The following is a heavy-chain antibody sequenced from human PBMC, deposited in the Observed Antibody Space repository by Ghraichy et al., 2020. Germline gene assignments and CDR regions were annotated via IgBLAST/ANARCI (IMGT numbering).Heavy chain of an antibody. CDR1: GGSISSSSYY. CDR3: ARGHFAADY. Sequence: SETLSLTCTVSGGSISSSSYYWGWIRQPPGKGLEWIGSIYYSGSTYYNPSLKSRVTISVDTSKNQFSLKLSSVTAADTAVYYCARGHFAADYWGQGTLVTVSS. CDR2: IYYSGST. J-gene: IGHJ4*02. D-gene: IGHD3-3*02. V-gene: IGHV4-39*01.